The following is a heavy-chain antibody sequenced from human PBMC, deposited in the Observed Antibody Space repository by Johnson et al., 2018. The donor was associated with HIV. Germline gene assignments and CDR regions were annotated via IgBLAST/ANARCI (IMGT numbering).Heavy chain of an antibody. CDR2: IRYDGSDK. V-gene: IGHV3-30*02. J-gene: IGHJ3*02. CDR1: GFTFSNYG. D-gene: IGHD3-22*01. CDR3: AKILITMIVVVEGVDAFDI. Sequence: QVQLVESGGGVVQPGGSLRLSCAASGFTFSNYGMHWVRQAPGKGLEWVAFIRYDGSDKYYADSVKGRFTISSDNSKNTLDLQMNSLRAEDTAVYYCAKILITMIVVVEGVDAFDIWGQGTMVTVSS.